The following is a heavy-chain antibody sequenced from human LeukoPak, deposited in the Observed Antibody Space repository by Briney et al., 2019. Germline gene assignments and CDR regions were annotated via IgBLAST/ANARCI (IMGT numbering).Heavy chain of an antibody. Sequence: PSETLSLTCTVAGGSIRSYYWSWIRQPPGKGLEWIGYINYSGSTNYNPSLKSRVTISVDTSKNQFSLKLSSVTAADTAVYYCARDSGSRGVWFDSWGQGTLVTVSS. J-gene: IGHJ5*01. CDR1: GGSIRSYY. D-gene: IGHD1-26*01. V-gene: IGHV4-59*01. CDR2: INYSGST. CDR3: ARDSGSRGVWFDS.